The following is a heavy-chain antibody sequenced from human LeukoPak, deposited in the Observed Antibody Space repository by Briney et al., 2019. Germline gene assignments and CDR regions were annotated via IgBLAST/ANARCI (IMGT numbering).Heavy chain of an antibody. CDR2: ISWDSKNI. J-gene: IGHJ6*02. V-gene: IGHV3-9*01. CDR1: GFIFDDYA. CDR3: ARGNRDSSGFYYYYGMDV. Sequence: GRSLRLSCAASGFIFDDYAMFWVRQAPGKGLEWVSGISWDSKNIGYAASVKGRFTIPRDNAKNSLHLQLSSLRAEDTASYYCARGNRDSSGFYYYYGMDVWGQGTTVTVSS. D-gene: IGHD6-19*01.